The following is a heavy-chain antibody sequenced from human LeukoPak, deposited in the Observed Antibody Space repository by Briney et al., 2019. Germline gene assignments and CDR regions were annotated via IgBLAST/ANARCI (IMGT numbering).Heavy chain of an antibody. D-gene: IGHD3-10*01. V-gene: IGHV1-2*02. CDR3: ARVRYYGSGSASYYYYYYMDV. J-gene: IGHJ6*03. CDR2: INPNSGGT. Sequence: EASVKVSCKASGYTFTGYYMHWVRQAPGQGLEWMGWINPNSGGTNYAQKFQGRVTMTRDTSISTAYMELSSLRSEDTAVYYCARVRYYGSGSASYYYYYYMDVWGKGTTVTISS. CDR1: GYTFTGYY.